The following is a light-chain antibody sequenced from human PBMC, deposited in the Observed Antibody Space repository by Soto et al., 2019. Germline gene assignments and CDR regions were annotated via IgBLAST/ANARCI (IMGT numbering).Light chain of an antibody. CDR3: QQYYSTPFT. CDR1: QSVVYSSNTKNY. Sequence: DIVMTQSPDSLAVSLGERATINCKSSQSVVYSSNTKNYLAWYQQKPGQPPKLLIYWASTRESVVPDRFSGSGSGTDFTLTISSLQAEDVAVYYCQQYYSTPFTFGPGTKVDIK. V-gene: IGKV4-1*01. CDR2: WAS. J-gene: IGKJ3*01.